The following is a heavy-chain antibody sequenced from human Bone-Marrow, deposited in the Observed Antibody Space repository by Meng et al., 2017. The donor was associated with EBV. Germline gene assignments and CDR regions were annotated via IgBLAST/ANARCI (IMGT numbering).Heavy chain of an antibody. CDR3: ARGRGYSSPNFDY. D-gene: IGHD6-13*01. CDR1: GGSFSGYY. Sequence: QVQRQRWGEGMLKPPETLSLTGAVYGGSFSGYYWSWIRQPPGKGLEWIGEINHSGSTNYNPSLKSRVTISVDTSKNQFSLKLSSVTAADTAVYYCARGRGYSSPNFDYWGQGTLVTVSS. V-gene: IGHV4-34*01. J-gene: IGHJ4*02. CDR2: INHSGST.